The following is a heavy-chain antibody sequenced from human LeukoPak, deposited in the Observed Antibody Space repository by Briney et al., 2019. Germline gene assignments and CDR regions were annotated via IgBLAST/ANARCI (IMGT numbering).Heavy chain of an antibody. J-gene: IGHJ4*02. V-gene: IGHV4-59*08. CDR2: KYYSESP. Sequence: PSETLSLTCTVSGGSINTYYWSWLRQPPGKGLEWVGYKYYSESPNYSPSLKSRVTISVDTSKNLFSLKLSSVTAADTAVYYCARLTRGPFSFDYWGQGILVTVSS. CDR1: GGSINTYY. CDR3: ARLTRGPFSFDY. D-gene: IGHD3-10*01.